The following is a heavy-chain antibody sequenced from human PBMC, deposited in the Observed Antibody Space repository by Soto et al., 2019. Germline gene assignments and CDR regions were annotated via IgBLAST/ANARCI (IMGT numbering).Heavy chain of an antibody. CDR1: GGSFSGYY. CDR2: INHSGST. V-gene: IGHV4-34*01. J-gene: IGHJ3*02. D-gene: IGHD6-19*01. CDR3: ARGGSGWYYKGAFDI. Sequence: PSETLSLTCAVYGGSFSGYYWSWIRQPPGKGLEWIGEINHSGSTNYNPSLKSRVTISVDTSKNQFSLKLSSVTAADTAAYYCARGGSGWYYKGAFDIWGQGTMVTVSS.